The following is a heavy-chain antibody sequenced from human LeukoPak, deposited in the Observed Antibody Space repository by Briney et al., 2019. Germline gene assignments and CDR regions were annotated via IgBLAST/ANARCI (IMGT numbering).Heavy chain of an antibody. Sequence: PGGSLRLSCAGSGFTLSDHYMDWVRQAPGKGLEWVGRTRNRARSYTTEYAASVKGRFTISRDDSKNSLYLQMNSLKTEDTAVYYCARGGSGSPLDYWGQGTMVTVSS. V-gene: IGHV3-72*01. D-gene: IGHD5-12*01. CDR1: GFTLSDHY. CDR3: ARGGSGSPLDY. J-gene: IGHJ3*01. CDR2: TRNRARSYTT.